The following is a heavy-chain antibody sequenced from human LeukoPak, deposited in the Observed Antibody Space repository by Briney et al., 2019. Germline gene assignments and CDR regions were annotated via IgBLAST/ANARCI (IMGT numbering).Heavy chain of an antibody. D-gene: IGHD3-22*01. CDR1: GGTFSNYA. CDR2: IIPIFDTP. Sequence: GASVKVSCKTSGGTFSNYAISWVRQAPGQGLEWMGVIIPIFDTPNYAQKWQGRVTITTDGSTSTAYMELRSLRSEDTAVYYCASQLFHLDSSGYSLDALDIWGQGTMVTVSS. CDR3: ASQLFHLDSSGYSLDALDI. J-gene: IGHJ3*02. V-gene: IGHV1-69*05.